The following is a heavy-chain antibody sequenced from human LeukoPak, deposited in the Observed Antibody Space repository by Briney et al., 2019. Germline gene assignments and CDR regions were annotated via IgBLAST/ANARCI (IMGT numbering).Heavy chain of an antibody. D-gene: IGHD6-6*01. V-gene: IGHV3-7*03. CDR1: GFTFSSFW. CDR2: IKQDGSER. CDR3: ASLSLGHY. Sequence: GGSLRLPRAASGFTFSSFWMNWVRQAPGKGLEWVANIKQDGSERNYVDSVKGRFTISRDTSKNTLSLQMNSLRAEDTAVYYCASLSLGHYWGQGTLVTVSS. J-gene: IGHJ4*02.